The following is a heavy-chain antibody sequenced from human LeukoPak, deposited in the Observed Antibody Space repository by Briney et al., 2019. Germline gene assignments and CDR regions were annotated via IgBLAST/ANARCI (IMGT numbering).Heavy chain of an antibody. D-gene: IGHD3-22*01. J-gene: IGHJ4*02. V-gene: IGHV1-46*01. CDR2: INPSGGST. CDR3: ARGSRYYDSSGYYSDY. CDR1: GYTFTSYY. Sequence: ASVKVSCKASGYTFTSYYMHWVRQAPGQGLEWMEIINPSGGSTSYAQKFQGRVTMTRDTSTSTVYMELSSLRSEDTAVYYCARGSRYYDSSGYYSDYWGQGTLVTVSS.